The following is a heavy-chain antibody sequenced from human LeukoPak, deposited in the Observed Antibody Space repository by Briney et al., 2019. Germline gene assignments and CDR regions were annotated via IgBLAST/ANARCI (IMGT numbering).Heavy chain of an antibody. V-gene: IGHV4-39*01. D-gene: IGHD4-17*01. CDR1: GVSMSSSSYY. J-gene: IGHJ5*02. CDR2: VYYTGGT. Sequence: SETLSLTCSVSGVSMSSSSYYWGWIRQPPGRGLEWIGSVYYTGGTYYNPSLKSRVTISIDTSKNQFSLKLNSVTAADTAVYYCASPADDDFNPNCFDPWGQGTLVTVSS. CDR3: ASPADDDFNPNCFDP.